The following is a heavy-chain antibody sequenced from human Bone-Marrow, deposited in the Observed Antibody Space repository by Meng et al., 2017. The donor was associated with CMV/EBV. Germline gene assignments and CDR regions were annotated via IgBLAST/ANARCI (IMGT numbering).Heavy chain of an antibody. CDR1: GGSVNSSRYY. CDR2: IYYSGST. Sequence: GSLRLSCVVSGGSVNSSRYYWSWIRQPPGKGLEWIGYIYYSGSTNYNPSLKSRVTISVDTSKNQFSLKLSSVTAADTAVYYCARGDFWSGYPFDYWGQGTLVTVSS. J-gene: IGHJ4*02. CDR3: ARGDFWSGYPFDY. V-gene: IGHV4-61*01. D-gene: IGHD3-3*01.